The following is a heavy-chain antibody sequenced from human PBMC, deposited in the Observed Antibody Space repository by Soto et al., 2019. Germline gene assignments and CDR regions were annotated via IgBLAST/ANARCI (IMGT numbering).Heavy chain of an antibody. D-gene: IGHD2-2*02. Sequence: ASVKVSCKASGYTFTGYYIHWVRQAPGQGLEWMGWINPNSGGTNYAQKFQGRVTMTRDTSISTAYMELSRLRSDDTAVYYCARDGGYCSSTSCYTGIFAFDIWGQGTMVTVSS. V-gene: IGHV1-2*02. CDR1: GYTFTGYY. J-gene: IGHJ3*02. CDR2: INPNSGGT. CDR3: ARDGGYCSSTSCYTGIFAFDI.